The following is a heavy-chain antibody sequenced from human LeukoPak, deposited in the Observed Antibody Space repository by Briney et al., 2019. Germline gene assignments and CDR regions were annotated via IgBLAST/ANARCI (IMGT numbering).Heavy chain of an antibody. D-gene: IGHD5-18*01. J-gene: IGHJ4*02. V-gene: IGHV4-34*01. CDR3: ARSYGYVHY. CDR2: INHSGST. CDR1: GGSFSGYY. Sequence: LETLSLTCAVYGGSFSGYYWSWIRQPPGKGLEWIGEINHSGSTNYNPSLKSRVTISVDTSKNQFSLKLSSVTAADTAVYYCARSYGYVHYWGQGTLVTVSS.